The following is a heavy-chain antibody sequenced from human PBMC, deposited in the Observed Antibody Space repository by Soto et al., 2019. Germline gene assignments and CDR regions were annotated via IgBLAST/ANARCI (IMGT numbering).Heavy chain of an antibody. CDR1: GFTFSTYS. J-gene: IGHJ4*02. CDR2: ITSSSSPI. Sequence: EVQLVESGGGLVQPGGSLRLSCAASGFTFSTYSMNWVRQAPGKGLEWVSYITSSSSPIYYADSVKGRFTISRDNAKNSLYLQMNSLRDEDTAVYYCARSVAGRFDYWGQGTLVTVSS. V-gene: IGHV3-48*02. D-gene: IGHD6-19*01. CDR3: ARSVAGRFDY.